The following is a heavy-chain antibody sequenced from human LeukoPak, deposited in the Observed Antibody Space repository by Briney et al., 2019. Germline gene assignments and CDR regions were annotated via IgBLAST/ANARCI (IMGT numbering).Heavy chain of an antibody. CDR1: GFTFSSYG. Sequence: HPGGSLRLSCAASGFTFSSYGMHWVRQAPGKGLEWVAVISYDGSNKYYADSVKGRFTISRDNSKNTLYLQMNSLRAEDTAVYYCAREELGSSLGFDPWGQGTLVTVSS. CDR2: ISYDGSNK. J-gene: IGHJ5*02. D-gene: IGHD3-16*01. V-gene: IGHV3-30*03. CDR3: AREELGSSLGFDP.